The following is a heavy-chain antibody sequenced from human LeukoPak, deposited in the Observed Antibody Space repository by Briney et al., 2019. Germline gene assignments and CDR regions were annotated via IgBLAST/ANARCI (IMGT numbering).Heavy chain of an antibody. CDR1: GGSISSSSYY. Sequence: SETLSLTCTVSGGSISSSSYYWGWIRQPPGKGLEWIGNIYYSGSTYYNPSLKSRVTISVDTSKNQFSLKLSSVTAADTAVYYCARRHDFWSGYFDYWGQGTLVTVSS. V-gene: IGHV4-39*07. D-gene: IGHD3-3*01. CDR3: ARRHDFWSGYFDY. CDR2: IYYSGST. J-gene: IGHJ4*02.